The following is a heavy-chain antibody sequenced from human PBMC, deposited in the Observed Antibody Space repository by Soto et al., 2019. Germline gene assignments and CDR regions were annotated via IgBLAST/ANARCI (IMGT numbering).Heavy chain of an antibody. D-gene: IGHD6-19*01. CDR3: ARALAVAGWFDP. Sequence: TSETLSLTCSLSTGSLSTFYWNWIRQPAGGKGLEWIGRIYASGSANYNPSLKSRVTMSVDTSKNQVSLKMNSVTAADTAMYFCARALAVAGWFDPWGQGTLVTVSS. V-gene: IGHV4-4*07. CDR2: IYASGSA. J-gene: IGHJ5*02. CDR1: TGSLSTFY.